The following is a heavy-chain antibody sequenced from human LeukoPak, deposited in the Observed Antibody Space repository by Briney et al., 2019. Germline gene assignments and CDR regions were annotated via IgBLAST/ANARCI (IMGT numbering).Heavy chain of an antibody. CDR1: GGSMSSYY. D-gene: IGHD4-23*01. CDR3: ARDYGGYSRYFEL. Sequence: PSETLSLTCTVSGGSMSSYYWNWIRQPPGKGLEWIGNIYHSGSSNYNPSLKSRVTISEDTSKNQFSLKLNSVTTADTAVYYCARDYGGYSRYFELWAVAPWSLSPQ. J-gene: IGHJ2*01. CDR2: IYHSGSS. V-gene: IGHV4-59*01.